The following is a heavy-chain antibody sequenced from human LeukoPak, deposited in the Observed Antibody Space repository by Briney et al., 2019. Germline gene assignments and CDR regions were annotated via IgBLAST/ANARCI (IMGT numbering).Heavy chain of an antibody. J-gene: IGHJ4*02. V-gene: IGHV3-23*01. CDR1: GFTFSSYA. D-gene: IGHD1-26*01. CDR3: AKEGRPNSGGGFFDY. CDR2: VNESVGRT. Sequence: PGGSLRLSCAASGFTFSSYAMGWVRHAPGKGLEGVSTVNESVGRTYYADSVKGRFTMSRDNSKNTLYLQMNSLRVEDTAIYYCAKEGRPNSGGGFFDYWGQGTRVTVSS.